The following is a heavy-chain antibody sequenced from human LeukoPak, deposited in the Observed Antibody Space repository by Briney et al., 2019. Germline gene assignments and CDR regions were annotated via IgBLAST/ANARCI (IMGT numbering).Heavy chain of an antibody. J-gene: IGHJ4*02. D-gene: IGHD4-17*01. CDR2: IYYSGST. CDR1: GGSISSYY. CDR3: AGDYGDYNYYFDY. V-gene: IGHV4-59*01. Sequence: SETLSLTCTVSGGSISSYYWSWIRQPPGKGLGWIGYIYYSGSTNYNPSLKSRVTISVDTSKNQFSLKLSSVTAADTAVYYCAGDYGDYNYYFDYWGQGTLVTVSS.